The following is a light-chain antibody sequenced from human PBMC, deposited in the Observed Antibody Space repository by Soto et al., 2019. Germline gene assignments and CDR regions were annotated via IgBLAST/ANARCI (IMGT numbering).Light chain of an antibody. CDR1: QSVDSNY. CDR3: QQYGISRPIS. V-gene: IGKV3-20*01. CDR2: GAS. Sequence: ERVMTQSQATLSVSPGERATLPCRASQSVDSNYLAWYQQKPGQAPRLLIYGASSRATGIPDRFSVSGSGTDFTLTISRLEPEDFAVYYCQQYGISRPISLGQGTRLEI. J-gene: IGKJ5*01.